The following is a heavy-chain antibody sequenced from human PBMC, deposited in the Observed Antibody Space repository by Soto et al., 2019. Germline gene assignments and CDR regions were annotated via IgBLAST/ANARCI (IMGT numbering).Heavy chain of an antibody. CDR3: ARTLGVGATNVDY. Sequence: QVQLVQSGAEVKKPGSSVKVSCKASGGTFSSYTISWVRQAPGQGLEWMGRIIPILGIANYAQKFQGRVTITADKSTSTAYMELSSLRSEDTAVYYCARTLGVGATNVDYWGQGTLVTVSS. CDR2: IIPILGIA. CDR1: GGTFSSYT. D-gene: IGHD1-26*01. J-gene: IGHJ4*02. V-gene: IGHV1-69*02.